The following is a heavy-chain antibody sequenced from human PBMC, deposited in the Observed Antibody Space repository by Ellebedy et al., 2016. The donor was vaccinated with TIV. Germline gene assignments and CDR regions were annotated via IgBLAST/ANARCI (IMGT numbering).Heavy chain of an antibody. J-gene: IGHJ4*02. CDR3: AREPGGGYSYGYGFDS. Sequence: GESLKISCAASGFIFSSYAMHWVRQAPGKGLEWVAVISYDGSYKYYADSVKGRFTISGDNSKNTLYLQMNSLRAEDTAVYYCAREPGGGYSYGYGFDSWGQGSLVTVSS. D-gene: IGHD5-18*01. CDR2: ISYDGSYK. V-gene: IGHV3-30*04. CDR1: GFIFSSYA.